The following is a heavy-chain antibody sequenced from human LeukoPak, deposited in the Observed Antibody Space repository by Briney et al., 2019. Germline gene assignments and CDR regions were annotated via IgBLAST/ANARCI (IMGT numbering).Heavy chain of an antibody. Sequence: GGSLRLSCAASGFTFSSYAMHWVRQAPGKGLEWVAVISYDGSNKYYADSVKGRFTISRDNSKNTLYLQMNSLRAEDTAVYYCATNTDCSSVNCYRQFDYWGQGTLVTVSS. J-gene: IGHJ4*02. CDR3: ATNTDCSSVNCYRQFDY. CDR2: ISYDGSNK. V-gene: IGHV3-30-3*01. D-gene: IGHD2-2*01. CDR1: GFTFSSYA.